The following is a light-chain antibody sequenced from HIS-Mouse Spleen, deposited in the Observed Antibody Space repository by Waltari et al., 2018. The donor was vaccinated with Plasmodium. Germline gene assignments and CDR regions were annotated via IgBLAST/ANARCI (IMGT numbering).Light chain of an antibody. Sequence: SYELTQPPSVSVSPGQTARITCSGDALPKKYAYWYQQKSGQAPVLVIYEDSKRPSGIPDRFSGSSSGTMATVTISGAQLEDEADYYCYSTDSSGNHRVFGGGTKLTVL. V-gene: IGLV3-10*01. CDR2: EDS. CDR1: ALPKKY. CDR3: YSTDSSGNHRV. J-gene: IGLJ3*02.